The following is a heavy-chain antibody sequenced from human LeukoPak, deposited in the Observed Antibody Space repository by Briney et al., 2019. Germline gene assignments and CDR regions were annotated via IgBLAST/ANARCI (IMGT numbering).Heavy chain of an antibody. CDR3: ARPVGGDSIYGYFDY. CDR2: ISSNGGST. V-gene: IGHV3-64*01. D-gene: IGHD2-21*01. J-gene: IGHJ4*02. CDR1: GFTFSSYA. Sequence: GGSLRLSCAASGFTFSSYAMHWVRQAPGKGLEYVSAISSNGGSTYYANSVKGRFTISRDNSKNTLYLQMGSLRAEDMAVYYCARPVGGDSIYGYFDYWGQGTLVTVSS.